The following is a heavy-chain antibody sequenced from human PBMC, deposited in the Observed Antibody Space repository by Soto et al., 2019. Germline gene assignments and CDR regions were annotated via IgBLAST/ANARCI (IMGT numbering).Heavy chain of an antibody. V-gene: IGHV3-23*01. J-gene: IGHJ4*02. CDR1: GFTFSSYA. Sequence: EVQLLESGGGLVQPGGSLRLSCAASGFTFSSYAMTWVRQAPGKGLEWVSALSGSGDNTYYTDSVKGRYTISRDSSKNTLSLQMDSLRVEDTAVYYCAIGLYGGYDGVPHYWGQGTRVTVSS. CDR2: LSGSGDNT. CDR3: AIGLYGGYDGVPHY. D-gene: IGHD5-12*01.